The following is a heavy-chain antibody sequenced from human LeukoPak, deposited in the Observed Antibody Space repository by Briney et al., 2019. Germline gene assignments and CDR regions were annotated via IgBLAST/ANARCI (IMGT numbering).Heavy chain of an antibody. D-gene: IGHD5-18*01. CDR1: GFTFTIYD. V-gene: IGHV3-48*03. CDR3: ARHLSGITGYTYGRGIDY. J-gene: IGHJ4*02. CDR2: ISSSGGHK. Sequence: GGSLRLSCAASGFTFTIYDMNWVRQAPGKGLEWVSYISSSGGHKYYADSLKGRFTISRDNAKNSLYLQMNSLRAEDTAVYYCARHLSGITGYTYGRGIDYWGQGTLVTVSS.